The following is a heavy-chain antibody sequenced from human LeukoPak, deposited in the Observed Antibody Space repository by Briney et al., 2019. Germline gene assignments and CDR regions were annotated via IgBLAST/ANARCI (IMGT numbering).Heavy chain of an antibody. CDR1: GFTFSSYG. J-gene: IGHJ4*02. D-gene: IGHD6-19*01. CDR3: ARAPWGSAGTGFDY. Sequence: GGSLRLSCAASGFTFSSYGMHWVRQAPGKGLEWVAVIWYDGSNKYYADSVKGRFTISRDNSKNTLYLQMNSLRAEDTAVYYCARAPWGSAGTGFDYWGKGPLVTVS. V-gene: IGHV3-33*01. CDR2: IWYDGSNK.